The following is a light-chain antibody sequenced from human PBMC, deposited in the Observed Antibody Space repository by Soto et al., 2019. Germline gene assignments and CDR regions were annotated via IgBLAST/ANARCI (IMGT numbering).Light chain of an antibody. J-gene: IGKJ1*01. CDR2: DAS. Sequence: EIVLTQSPGTLSFSPPARGTLXVLASQSVSSSCLPWHQQKPGQAPRLHIYDASNRATGIPARFSGSGSGTDFTLTITRLESEDFAVYSCHQYGSSPWTFGQGTKVDIK. CDR3: HQYGSSPWT. CDR1: QSVSSSC. V-gene: IGKV3-20*01.